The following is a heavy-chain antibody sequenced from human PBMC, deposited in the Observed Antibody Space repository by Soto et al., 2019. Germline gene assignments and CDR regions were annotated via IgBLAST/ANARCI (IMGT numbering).Heavy chain of an antibody. J-gene: IGHJ4*02. V-gene: IGHV4-59*01. CDR1: GGSISSYY. CDR2: IYYSGST. D-gene: IGHD6-19*01. CDR3: ARLITVAGKRGLDY. Sequence: PSETLSLTCTVSGGSISSYYWSWIRQPPGKGLEWIGYIYYSGSTNYNPSLKSRVTISVDTSKNQFSLKLSSVTAADTAVYYRARLITVAGKRGLDYWGQGNLVTVSS.